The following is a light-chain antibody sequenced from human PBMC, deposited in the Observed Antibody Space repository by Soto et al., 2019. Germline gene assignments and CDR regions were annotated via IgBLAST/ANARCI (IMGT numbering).Light chain of an antibody. CDR1: QGISSY. Sequence: IQMTQSPSSFSASTGDRVTTTCRASQGISSYLAWYQQKPGKAPKLLIYAASTLQSGVPSRFSGSGSGTDFTLTISCLQSEDFATYYCQQYYSYPLTFGGGTKVDIK. V-gene: IGKV1-8*01. J-gene: IGKJ4*01. CDR2: AAS. CDR3: QQYYSYPLT.